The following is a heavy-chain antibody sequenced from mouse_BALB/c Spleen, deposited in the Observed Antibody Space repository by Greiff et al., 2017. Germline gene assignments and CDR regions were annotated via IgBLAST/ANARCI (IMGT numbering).Heavy chain of an antibody. J-gene: IGHJ3*01. D-gene: IGHD2-4*01. V-gene: IGHV14-3*02. Sequence: EVQLQQSGAELVKPGASVKLSCTASGFNIKDTYMHWVKQRPEQGLEWIGRIDPANGNTKYDPKFQGKATITADTSSNTAYLQLSSLTSEDAAVYYCARPSTMITTIAYWGQGTLVTVSA. CDR3: ARPSTMITTIAY. CDR2: IDPANGNT. CDR1: GFNIKDTY.